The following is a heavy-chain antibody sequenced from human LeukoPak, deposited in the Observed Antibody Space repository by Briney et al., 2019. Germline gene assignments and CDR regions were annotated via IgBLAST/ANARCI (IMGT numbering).Heavy chain of an antibody. CDR1: GCSISSYY. V-gene: IGHV4-59*01. CDR2: IYDSGST. J-gene: IGHJ3*02. D-gene: IGHD3-22*01. Sequence: SETLSLTCTVSGCSISSYYWSWIRQPPGKGLEWVGYIYDSGSTNYNPSLESRVTISVDTSKNQFSLKLSSVTAADTAVYYCACLTTADAFDIWGQGTMVTVSS. CDR3: ACLTTADAFDI.